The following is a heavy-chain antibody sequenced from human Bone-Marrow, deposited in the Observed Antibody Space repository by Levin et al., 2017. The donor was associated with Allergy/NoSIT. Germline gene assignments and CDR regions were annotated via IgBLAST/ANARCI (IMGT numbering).Heavy chain of an antibody. CDR3: ARDPARGYYDSSGYSGDH. J-gene: IGHJ4*02. D-gene: IGHD3-22*01. Sequence: GGSLRLSCAASGFTFRHYTMNWVRQAPGKGLEWVSCITSSGDSTFYADSVKGRFTISRDNAKNSLYLQLNRLRDEDTAMYYCARDPARGYYDSSGYSGDHWGQGTLVTVSS. CDR2: ITSSGDST. CDR1: GFTFRHYT. V-gene: IGHV3-48*02.